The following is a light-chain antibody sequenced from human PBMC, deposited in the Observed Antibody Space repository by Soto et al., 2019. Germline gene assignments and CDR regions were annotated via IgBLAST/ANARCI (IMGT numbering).Light chain of an antibody. CDR3: QHRSIWPVS. CDR2: DAS. V-gene: IGKV3-11*01. CDR1: QSVSSY. J-gene: IGKJ5*01. Sequence: EIVLTQSPGTLSLSPGERATLSCRASQSVSSYLAWYQQKPGQAPRLLIYDASNRATGIPARFSGSGSGTDFTLIISSLDPEDFAVYYCQHRSIWPVSFGQGRRLAI.